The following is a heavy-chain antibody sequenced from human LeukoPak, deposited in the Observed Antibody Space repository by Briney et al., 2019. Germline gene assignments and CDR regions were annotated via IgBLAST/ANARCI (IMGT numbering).Heavy chain of an antibody. CDR3: ARGRNLAV. CDR2: IKEDGSEK. CDR1: GFTFSSYW. V-gene: IGHV3-7*01. J-gene: IGHJ6*02. Sequence: PGGSLRLSCAASGFTFSSYWMSWVRQAPGKGLEWVAKIKEDGSEKYYVDSVKGRFTISRDNAKKSLFLQMNSLRVEDTAVYYCARGRNLAVWGQGTTVTVSS.